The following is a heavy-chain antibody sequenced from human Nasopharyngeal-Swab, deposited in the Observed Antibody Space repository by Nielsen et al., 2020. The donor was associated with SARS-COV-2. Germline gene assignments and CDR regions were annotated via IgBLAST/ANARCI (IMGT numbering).Heavy chain of an antibody. Sequence: WIRQPPGKGLEWVAVISYGGSNKYYADSVKGRFTISRDNSKNTLYLQMNSLRAEDTAVYYCAKDGMYYDFWSGYSTVMEAYYYYYMDVWGKGTTVTSP. CDR2: ISYGGSNK. D-gene: IGHD3-3*01. J-gene: IGHJ6*03. CDR3: AKDGMYYDFWSGYSTVMEAYYYYYMDV. V-gene: IGHV3-30*18.